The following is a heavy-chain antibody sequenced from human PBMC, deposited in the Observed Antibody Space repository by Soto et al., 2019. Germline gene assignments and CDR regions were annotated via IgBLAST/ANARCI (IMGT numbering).Heavy chain of an antibody. CDR3: ARARLGYCSSTSCYRYYFDY. Sequence: GGSLRLSCAASGFTFSSYWMSWVRQAPGKGLEWVANIKQDGSEKYYVDSVKGRFTISRDNAKNSLYLQMNSLRAEDTAVYYCARARLGYCSSTSCYRYYFDYWGQGTLVTVSS. J-gene: IGHJ4*02. D-gene: IGHD2-2*02. CDR2: IKQDGSEK. V-gene: IGHV3-7*01. CDR1: GFTFSSYW.